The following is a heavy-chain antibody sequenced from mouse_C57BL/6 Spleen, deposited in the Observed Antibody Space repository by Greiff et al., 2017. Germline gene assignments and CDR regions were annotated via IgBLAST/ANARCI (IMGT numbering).Heavy chain of an antibody. CDR3: TRHGSSLYYAMDY. J-gene: IGHJ4*01. D-gene: IGHD1-1*01. CDR1: GYTFTDYE. Sequence: QVQLQQSGAELVRPGASVTLSCKASGYTFTDYEMHWVKQTPVHGLEWIGAIDPETGGTAYNQKFKGKAILTADKSSSTAYMELRSLTSEDSAVYYCTRHGSSLYYAMDYWGQGTSVTVSS. V-gene: IGHV1-15*01. CDR2: IDPETGGT.